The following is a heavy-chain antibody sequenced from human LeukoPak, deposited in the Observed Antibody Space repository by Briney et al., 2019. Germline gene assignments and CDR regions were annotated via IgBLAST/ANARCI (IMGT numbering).Heavy chain of an antibody. Sequence: GGSLRLSCAASGSTFSSYDMHWVRQATGKGLEWVSAIVTAGDTYYPGSVKGRFTISRENAKNSLYLQMNSLRAGDTAVYYCARSSGSYNYYYYYGMDVWGQGTTVTVSS. V-gene: IGHV3-13*01. D-gene: IGHD1-26*01. J-gene: IGHJ6*02. CDR2: IVTAGDT. CDR3: ARSSGSYNYYYYYGMDV. CDR1: GSTFSSYD.